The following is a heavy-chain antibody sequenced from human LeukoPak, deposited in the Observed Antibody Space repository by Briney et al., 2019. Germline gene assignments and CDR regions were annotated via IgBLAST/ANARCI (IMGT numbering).Heavy chain of an antibody. CDR2: ISGSGGST. V-gene: IGHV3-23*01. J-gene: IGHJ4*02. D-gene: IGHD2-15*01. Sequence: GGSLRLSCAASGFIFSSYAMSWVRQAPGRGLEWVSVISGSGGSTYYADSVKGRFTISRDNSKNTLYLQMNSLRAEDTAVYYCAKDRIRIEASLVDSWGQRTLVTVSS. CDR3: AKDRIRIEASLVDS. CDR1: GFIFSSYA.